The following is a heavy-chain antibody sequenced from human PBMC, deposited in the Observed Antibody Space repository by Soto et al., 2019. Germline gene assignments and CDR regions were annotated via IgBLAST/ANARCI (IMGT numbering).Heavy chain of an antibody. Sequence: GGSLRLSCAASEFTFSDYAMSWVRQAPGKGLEWVSGISASGDNTYSADSVKGRFTISRDNSKNTLYLQMNSLRAEDTAVYYCAKGTFYGNHLFDFWGQGTLVTVSS. D-gene: IGHD4-17*01. J-gene: IGHJ4*02. CDR1: EFTFSDYA. CDR3: AKGTFYGNHLFDF. CDR2: ISASGDNT. V-gene: IGHV3-23*01.